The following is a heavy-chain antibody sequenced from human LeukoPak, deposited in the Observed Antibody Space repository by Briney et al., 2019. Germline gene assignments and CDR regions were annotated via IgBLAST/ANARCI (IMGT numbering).Heavy chain of an antibody. Sequence: GGSLRLSCAASGFTFSSYWMSWVRQAPGKGLEWVSVIYSGGSTYYADSVKGRFTISRDNSKNTLYLQMNSLRAEDTAVYYCARAYSGYDSAFDYWGQGTLVTVSS. J-gene: IGHJ4*02. D-gene: IGHD5-12*01. V-gene: IGHV3-53*01. CDR3: ARAYSGYDSAFDY. CDR1: GFTFSSYW. CDR2: IYSGGST.